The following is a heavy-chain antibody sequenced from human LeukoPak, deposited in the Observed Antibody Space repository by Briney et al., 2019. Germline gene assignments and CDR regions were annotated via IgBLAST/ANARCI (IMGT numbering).Heavy chain of an antibody. V-gene: IGHV4-31*03. D-gene: IGHD3-22*01. CDR1: GGSISSGGYY. Sequence: SETLSLTCTVSGGSISSGGYYWSWIRQHPGKGLEWIGYIYYSGSTYYNPSLKSRVTISVDTSKNQFPLKLSSVTAADTAVYYCASSYDSSGYLMDYWGQGTLVTVSS. J-gene: IGHJ4*02. CDR3: ASSYDSSGYLMDY. CDR2: IYYSGST.